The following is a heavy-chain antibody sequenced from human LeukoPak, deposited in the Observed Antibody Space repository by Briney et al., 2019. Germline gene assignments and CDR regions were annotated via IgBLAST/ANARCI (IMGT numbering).Heavy chain of an antibody. CDR1: GYTFTSYE. Sequence: ASVKVSCKASGYTFTSYELNWVRQATGQGLEWMGWMSPNSGNRGYAQKFQGRVTMTRNTSISTAYMELSSLKYEDTAVYYCARVRRLMFDTSMAYHSDYWGQGTLVTVSS. V-gene: IGHV1-8*01. CDR3: ARVRRLMFDTSMAYHSDY. D-gene: IGHD5-18*01. J-gene: IGHJ4*02. CDR2: MSPNSGNR.